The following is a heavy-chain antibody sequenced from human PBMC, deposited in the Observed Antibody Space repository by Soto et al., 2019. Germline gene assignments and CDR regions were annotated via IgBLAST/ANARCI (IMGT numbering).Heavy chain of an antibody. CDR3: ARGAEYSSSWYGSLDY. J-gene: IGHJ4*02. V-gene: IGHV4-31*03. D-gene: IGHD6-13*01. CDR2: IYYSGST. CDR1: GGSISSGGYY. Sequence: PSETLSLTCTVSGGSISSGGYYWSWIRQHPGKGLEWIGYIYYSGSTYYNPSLKSRVTISVDTSKNQFSLKLSSVTAADTAVYYCARGAEYSSSWYGSLDYWGQGTLATVSS.